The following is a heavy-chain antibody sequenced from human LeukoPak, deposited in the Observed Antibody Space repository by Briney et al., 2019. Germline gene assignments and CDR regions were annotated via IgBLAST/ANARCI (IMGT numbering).Heavy chain of an antibody. CDR1: GLSFSSHW. D-gene: IGHD3-10*01. Sequence: PGGSLRLSCAAAGLSFSSHWMNWVRQAPGKGLEWVANINPDGSQESYVDSVKGLFTISRDNAKNSLYLQTNSLRAEDTAIYYCLSGSGYWGQGTLVTVSS. CDR3: LSGSGY. V-gene: IGHV3-7*01. J-gene: IGHJ4*02. CDR2: INPDGSQE.